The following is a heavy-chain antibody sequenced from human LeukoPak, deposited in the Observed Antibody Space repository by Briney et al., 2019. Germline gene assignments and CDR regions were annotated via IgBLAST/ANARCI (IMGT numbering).Heavy chain of an antibody. CDR1: GFTFSSYD. J-gene: IGHJ4*02. D-gene: IGHD4-23*01. CDR2: ISNSGNNM. Sequence: GGSLRLSCAGSGFTFSSYDMNWVRQPRGKGLEWVSYISNSGNNMYYADSVKGRFTISRDIAKNSLYLQMSSLRADDTAVYYCAISHGGHSDFDYWGQGTLVTVSS. CDR3: AISHGGHSDFDY. V-gene: IGHV3-48*03.